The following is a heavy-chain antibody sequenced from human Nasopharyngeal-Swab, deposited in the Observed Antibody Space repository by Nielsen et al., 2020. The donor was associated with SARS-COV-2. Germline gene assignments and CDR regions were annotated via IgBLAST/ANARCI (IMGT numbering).Heavy chain of an antibody. J-gene: IGHJ4*02. CDR2: VVPSGGP. Sequence: GESLKISCAVSGLTVSSTYMSWVRQGTGKRLEWVAAVVPSGGPHYADSVKGRFAISRDNSKNTVYLQMNRLRAEDTAAYYCAKEEVPNDYWGQGTLVTVSS. V-gene: IGHV3-53*01. CDR1: GLTVSSTY. CDR3: AKEEVPNDY.